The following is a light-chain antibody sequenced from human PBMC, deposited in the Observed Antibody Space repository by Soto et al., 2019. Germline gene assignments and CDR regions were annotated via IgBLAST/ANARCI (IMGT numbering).Light chain of an antibody. J-gene: IGKJ4*01. CDR3: QKYNRVPS. CDR2: AAS. V-gene: IGKV1-27*01. CDR1: QGIRNY. Sequence: DIQMTQSPSSLSASVGDRVTISCRASQGIRNYVAWYQQRPGQVPKLLIYAASTLPSGVPSRFSGSGSGTDFTLTISSLQPEDVATYYCQKYNRVPSFGGGTKVEIK.